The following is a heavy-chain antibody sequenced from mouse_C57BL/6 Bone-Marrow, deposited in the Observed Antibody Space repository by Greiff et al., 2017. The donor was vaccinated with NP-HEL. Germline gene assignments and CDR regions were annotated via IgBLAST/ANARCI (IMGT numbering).Heavy chain of an antibody. J-gene: IGHJ4*01. Sequence: QVHVKQSGAELARPGASVKLSCKASGYTFTSYGISWVKQRTGQGLEWIGEIYPRSGNTYYNEKFKGKATLTVDKPSSTAYMQLSSLTSEDSAVYYCARGGVGRSYAMDYWGQGTSVTVSS. V-gene: IGHV1-81*01. CDR1: GYTFTSYG. CDR3: ARGGVGRSYAMDY. CDR2: IYPRSGNT.